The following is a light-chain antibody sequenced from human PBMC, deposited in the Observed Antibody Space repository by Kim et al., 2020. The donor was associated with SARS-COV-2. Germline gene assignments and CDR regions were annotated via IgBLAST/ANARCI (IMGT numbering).Light chain of an antibody. J-gene: IGKJ1*01. Sequence: EIVVTQSPGTLSLSPGERATLSCRASQSVSSSYLAWYQQKPGQAPRLLIYGASSRATGIPDRFSGSGSGTDFTLAISRLEPEDFAVYYCQQDGGSPLTFGQETKVDIK. CDR1: QSVSSSY. CDR3: QQDGGSPLT. CDR2: GAS. V-gene: IGKV3-20*01.